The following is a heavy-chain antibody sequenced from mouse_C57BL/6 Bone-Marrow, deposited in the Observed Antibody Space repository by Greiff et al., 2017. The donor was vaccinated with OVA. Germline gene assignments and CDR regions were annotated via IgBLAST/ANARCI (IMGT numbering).Heavy chain of an antibody. CDR2: INSDGGST. D-gene: IGHD1-1*01. J-gene: IGHJ4*01. CDR1: EYEFPSHD. V-gene: IGHV5-2*01. CDR3: ARHAATVVATDAMDY. Sequence: EVKLVESGGGLVQPGESLKLSCESNEYEFPSHDMSWVRKTPEKRLELVAAINSDGGSTYYPDTMERRFIISRDNTKKTLYLQMSSLRSEDTALYYCARHAATVVATDAMDYWGQGTSVTVSS.